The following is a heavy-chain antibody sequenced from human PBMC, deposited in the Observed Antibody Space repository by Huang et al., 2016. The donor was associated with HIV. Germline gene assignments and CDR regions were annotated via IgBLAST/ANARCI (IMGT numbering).Heavy chain of an antibody. D-gene: IGHD3-10*01. V-gene: IGHV4-39*02. CDR1: VGSIRSDNYY. CDR2: IYYMGST. CDR3: ARLPGSITMIRGVITDPY. Sequence: QLQLQESGPGLVKPSETLSLTCTVSVGSIRSDNYYWGWIRQPPGKGLEWIGSIYYMGSTYDNPSLKSRVTITVDTSKNHFSLRMRSVTAADTAVYYCARLPGSITMIRGVITDPYWGQGTLVTVSS. J-gene: IGHJ4*02.